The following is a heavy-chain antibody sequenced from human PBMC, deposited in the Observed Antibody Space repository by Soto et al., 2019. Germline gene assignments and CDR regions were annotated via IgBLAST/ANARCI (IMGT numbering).Heavy chain of an antibody. Sequence: SETLSLTCAVYGVSFSDYDWSWVRQPPGKGLEWIGEINHSGSTNYNTSFKSRVTISVDTSKNQFSLKLSSVTAADTAVYYCAGFSGHTYGRVDPWGQGTLVTVS. D-gene: IGHD5-18*01. CDR2: INHSGST. CDR1: GVSFSDYD. CDR3: AGFSGHTYGRVDP. J-gene: IGHJ5*02. V-gene: IGHV4-34*01.